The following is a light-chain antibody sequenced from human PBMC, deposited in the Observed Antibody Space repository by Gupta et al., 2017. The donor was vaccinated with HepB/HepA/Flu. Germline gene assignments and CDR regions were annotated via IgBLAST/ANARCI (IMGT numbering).Light chain of an antibody. J-gene: IGKJ5*01. CDR2: DAS. V-gene: IGKV3-11*01. CDR3: QQRYNRPPIT. Sequence: DIVLTQSPATLSLSPGERATLSCRASQSVYSYLAWFQQKPGQAPRLLIYDASNRATGVPPRFRGTGSGTDCTLTISSLEPEDFAVYYCQQRYNRPPITFGQGTRLEIK. CDR1: QSVYSY.